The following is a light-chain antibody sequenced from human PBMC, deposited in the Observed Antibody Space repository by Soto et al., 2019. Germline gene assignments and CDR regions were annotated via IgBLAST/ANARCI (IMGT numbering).Light chain of an antibody. J-gene: IGKJ2*01. V-gene: IGKV1-39*01. CDR3: QQSYSSPYT. CDR1: HSISTY. Sequence: DIQLTQSPSSLSASVGDRVTITCRASHSISTYLNWYQQKPGKAPSLLIYTTSSLQSGVPSRFSGSGSGTGFTLTIGGLQPADFAIYYCQQSYSSPYTFGLGTKVQIK. CDR2: TTS.